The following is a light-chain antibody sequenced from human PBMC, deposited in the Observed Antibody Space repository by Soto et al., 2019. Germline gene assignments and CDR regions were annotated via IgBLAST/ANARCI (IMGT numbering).Light chain of an antibody. CDR3: SSYRSSSTVFYV. Sequence: QSALTQPASVSGSPGQSITISCTGTSSDVGGYKYVSWYQQHPSKAPKLMIYEVINRPSGVSNRFSGSKSGNTASLTISGLQAEDEADYYCSSYRSSSTVFYVFGTGTKVTVL. V-gene: IGLV2-14*01. J-gene: IGLJ1*01. CDR2: EVI. CDR1: SSDVGGYKY.